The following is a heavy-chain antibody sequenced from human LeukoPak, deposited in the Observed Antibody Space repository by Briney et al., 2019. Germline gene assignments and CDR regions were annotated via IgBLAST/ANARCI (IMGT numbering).Heavy chain of an antibody. CDR2: ISVASNT. J-gene: IGHJ4*02. D-gene: IGHD3-3*01. Sequence: PGGSLRLSCAASGLAFSSYAMSWVRQARGRGLERVSTISVASNTFYADSVEGRFTISRDNSRNTVYLQMTSLRADDTAVYYCADYGVSGVRNNFYWGQGTLVTVSS. V-gene: IGHV3-23*01. CDR1: GLAFSSYA. CDR3: ADYGVSGVRNNFY.